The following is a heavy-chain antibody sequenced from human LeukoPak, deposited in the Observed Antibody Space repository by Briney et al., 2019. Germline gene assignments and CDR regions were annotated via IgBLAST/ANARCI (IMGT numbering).Heavy chain of an antibody. CDR2: IWYDASNK. Sequence: GGSLRLSCAASGVTFSIHAMNWFRQAPGKRLEWVAVIWYDASNKYYADSVKGRFTISRDNSKNKLYLQMNSLRDDDTAVYYRVRGVGVSRFNYFDPWGQGTLVTVSS. V-gene: IGHV3-33*08. CDR1: GVTFSIHA. CDR3: VRGVGVSRFNYFDP. D-gene: IGHD1-26*01. J-gene: IGHJ5*02.